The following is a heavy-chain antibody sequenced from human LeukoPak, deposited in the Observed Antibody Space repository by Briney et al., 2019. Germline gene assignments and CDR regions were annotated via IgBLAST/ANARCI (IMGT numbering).Heavy chain of an antibody. CDR2: IYYSGST. CDR1: GGSISSYY. D-gene: IGHD2-8*01. CDR3: ASVLGMAYLYE. Sequence: PSETLSLTCTVSGGSISSYYWSWIRQPPGKGLEWIGYIYYSGSTNYNPSLKSRATISVDTSKNHFSLKLSSVTAAATAVYYCASVLGMAYLYEGGQGTLVTVSA. J-gene: IGHJ4*02. V-gene: IGHV4-59*01.